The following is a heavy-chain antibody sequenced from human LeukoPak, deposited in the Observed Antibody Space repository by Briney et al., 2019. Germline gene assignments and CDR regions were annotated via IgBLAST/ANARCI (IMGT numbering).Heavy chain of an antibody. CDR1: GFTFSSYG. V-gene: IGHV3-30*18. CDR3: AKDEESSSTSFLYYYYYGMDV. D-gene: IGHD2-2*01. Sequence: PGGSLRLSCAASGFTFSSYGMHCVRQAPGKGLEWVAVISYDGSNKYYADSVKGRFTISRDNSKNTLYLQMNSLRAEDTAVYYCAKDEESSSTSFLYYYYYGMDVWGQGTTVTVSS. CDR2: ISYDGSNK. J-gene: IGHJ6*02.